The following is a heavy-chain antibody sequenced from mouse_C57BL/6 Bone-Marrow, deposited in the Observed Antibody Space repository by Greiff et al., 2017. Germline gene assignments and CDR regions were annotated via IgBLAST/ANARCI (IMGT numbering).Heavy chain of an antibody. V-gene: IGHV2-5*01. CDR1: GFSLTSYG. D-gene: IGHD1-1*01. J-gene: IGHJ1*03. CDR3: AKTDYYGPWYFDV. CDR2: IWRGGST. Sequence: VKLKQSGPGLVQPSQSLSITCTVSGFSLTSYGVHWVRQSPGKGLEWLGVIWRGGSTDYTAAFMSRLSITKDNSKSQVFFNMNSLQADDSDIYYCAKTDYYGPWYFDVWGTGTTVTVSS.